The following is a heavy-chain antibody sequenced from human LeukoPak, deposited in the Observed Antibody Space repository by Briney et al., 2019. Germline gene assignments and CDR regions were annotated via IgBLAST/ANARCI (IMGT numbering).Heavy chain of an antibody. CDR3: ARESDLSHYDRTDY. CDR2: IYSSGTT. CDR1: GDSISSGNYY. Sequence: SETLPLTCAVSGDSISSGNYYWSWIRQPAGKGLEWIGRIYSSGTTTYNPSLKSRVSISADTSKNQYSLKLTSVTVADTAVYFCARESDLSHYDRTDYWGRGTLVTVSS. V-gene: IGHV4-61*02. J-gene: IGHJ4*02. D-gene: IGHD3-9*01.